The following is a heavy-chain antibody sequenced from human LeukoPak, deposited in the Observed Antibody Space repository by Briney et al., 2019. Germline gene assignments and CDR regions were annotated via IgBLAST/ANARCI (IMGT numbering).Heavy chain of an antibody. CDR2: ISDSGPNT. V-gene: IGHV3-23*01. Sequence: GGSLRLSCAASGFSFSSHVMSWVRQAPGKGLEWVSLISDSGPNTYYADSVKGRFTISRDNSKNTLFLQMNSLRSEDTAVYYCSRVSSRAFDIWGRGTMVTVSS. J-gene: IGHJ3*02. CDR3: SRVSSRAFDI. D-gene: IGHD2/OR15-2a*01. CDR1: GFSFSSHV.